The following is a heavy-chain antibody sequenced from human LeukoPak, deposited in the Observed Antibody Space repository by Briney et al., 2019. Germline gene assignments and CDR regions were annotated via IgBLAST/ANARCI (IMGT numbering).Heavy chain of an antibody. V-gene: IGHV3-30*18. D-gene: IGHD3-22*01. CDR3: AKDAQKYYYDSSGYFDY. CDR2: ISYDGSNK. Sequence: GRSLRLSCAASGFTFSSYGMHWVRQAPGKGLEWVAVISYDGSNKYYADSVKGRFTISRDNSKNTLYLQMNSLRAEDTAVYYCAKDAQKYYYDSSGYFDYWGQGTLVTVSS. J-gene: IGHJ4*02. CDR1: GFTFSSYG.